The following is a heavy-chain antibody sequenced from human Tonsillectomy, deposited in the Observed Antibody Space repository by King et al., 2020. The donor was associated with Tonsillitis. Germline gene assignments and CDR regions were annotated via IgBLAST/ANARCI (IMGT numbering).Heavy chain of an antibody. CDR1: GYTFTDYY. J-gene: IGHJ3*02. CDR3: SRGTWELGGAFDM. CDR2: INPATGAT. V-gene: IGHV1-2*02. D-gene: IGHD3-10*01. Sequence: QLVQSGPEVRKPGASVRVSCKASGYTFTDYYMHWVRQAPGQGLEWMGWINPATGATKSAEKFQARITLTRDTSITTGYLELSNLRSDDTAVYFCSRGTWELGGAFDMWGQGTIVTVSS.